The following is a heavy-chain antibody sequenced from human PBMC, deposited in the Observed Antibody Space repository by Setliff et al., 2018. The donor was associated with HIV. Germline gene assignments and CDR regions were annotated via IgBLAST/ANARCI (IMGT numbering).Heavy chain of an antibody. CDR2: INQDGSEK. Sequence: GESLKISCAASGFTFSNYWMSWVRQAPGKGLEWVAHINQDGSEKNHVDSAKGRFTISRDNARNFVYLQMNSLKGDDTAVYYCARDVAVAATEFWGQGIQVTAPQ. CDR1: GFTFSNYW. V-gene: IGHV3-7*03. J-gene: IGHJ4*02. D-gene: IGHD6-19*01. CDR3: ARDVAVAATEF.